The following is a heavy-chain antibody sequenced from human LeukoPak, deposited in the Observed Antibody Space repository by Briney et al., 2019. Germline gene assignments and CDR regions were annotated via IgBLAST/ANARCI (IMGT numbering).Heavy chain of an antibody. CDR2: ISYDGSNK. CDR3: ARAPTYDSPPY. J-gene: IGHJ4*02. D-gene: IGHD3-22*01. CDR1: GFTFSSYA. Sequence: GGSLRLSCAASGFTFSSYAMHWVRQAPGKGLEWVAVISYDGSNKYYADSVKGRFTISRDNPKNTLYLQMNSLRAEDTAVYYCARAPTYDSPPYWGQGTLVTVSS. V-gene: IGHV3-30-3*01.